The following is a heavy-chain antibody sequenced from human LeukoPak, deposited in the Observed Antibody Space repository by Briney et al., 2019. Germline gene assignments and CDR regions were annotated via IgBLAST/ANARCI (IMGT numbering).Heavy chain of an antibody. CDR2: IRGKADSYAT. CDR3: IKSTNEY. Sequence: SGGSLRLSCAASRFTFSGSSIHWVRQASGKGLEWVGRIRGKADSYATVYAASEKGRFTISRDDSKNTAYLQMNGLKTEDTAVYYCIKSTNEYWGQGTLVTVSS. V-gene: IGHV3-73*01. CDR1: RFTFSGSS. J-gene: IGHJ4*02.